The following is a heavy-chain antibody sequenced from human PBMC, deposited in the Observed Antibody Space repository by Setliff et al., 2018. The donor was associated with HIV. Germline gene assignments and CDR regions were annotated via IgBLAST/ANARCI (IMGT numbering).Heavy chain of an antibody. CDR1: GGSIRTGAYY. Sequence: LSLTCTVSGGSIRTGAYYWGWIRQPPGKGLEWIGSIYYDGRTFYKPSLKSRLTISVDTSKIQFSLSLNSVTAADTAVYFCARGGAVSADFDSWGQGTLVTVSS. J-gene: IGHJ5*01. D-gene: IGHD3-16*01. V-gene: IGHV4-39*07. CDR2: IYYDGRT. CDR3: ARGGAVSADFDS.